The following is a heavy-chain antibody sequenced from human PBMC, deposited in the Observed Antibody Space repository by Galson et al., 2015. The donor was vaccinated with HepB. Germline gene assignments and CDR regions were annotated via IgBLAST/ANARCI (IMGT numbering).Heavy chain of an antibody. V-gene: IGHV5-10-1*01. CDR2: IDPSDSYT. Sequence: QSGAEVKKPGESLRISCKGSGYSFTSYWISWVRQMPGKGLEWMGRIDPSDSYTNYSPSFQGHVTISADKSISTAYLQWSSLKASDTAMYYCARDSFLWFGEPLGSNYWYFDLWGRGTLVTVSS. J-gene: IGHJ2*01. CDR1: GYSFTSYW. CDR3: ARDSFLWFGEPLGSNYWYFDL. D-gene: IGHD3-10*01.